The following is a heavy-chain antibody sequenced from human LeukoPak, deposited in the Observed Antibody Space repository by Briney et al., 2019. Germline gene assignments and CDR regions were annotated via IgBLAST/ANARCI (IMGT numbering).Heavy chain of an antibody. CDR1: AFTFSSYS. CDR2: LSSGDGGYI. Sequence: GGSLRLSCAHSAFTFSSYSMHWVRQAPGEGLEWVSSLSSGDGGYIYYADSVKGRFTISRDNAKNSLYLQMNSLRAEDTAVYYCARGNAPLPFDYWGQGTLVTVSS. J-gene: IGHJ4*02. V-gene: IGHV3-21*01. D-gene: IGHD2-2*01. CDR3: ARGNAPLPFDY.